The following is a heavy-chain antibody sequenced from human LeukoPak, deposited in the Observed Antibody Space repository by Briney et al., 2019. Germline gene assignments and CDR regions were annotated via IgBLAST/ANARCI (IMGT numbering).Heavy chain of an antibody. D-gene: IGHD3-10*01. Sequence: ASVKVSCKASGYTFTSYYMHWVRQAPGQGLEWMVIINPSGGSTSHAQKFQGRVTMTRDTSTSTVYMELSSLRSEDTAVYYCARAVTMVRGVFDYWGQGTLVTVSS. CDR1: GYTFTSYY. J-gene: IGHJ4*02. V-gene: IGHV1-46*01. CDR2: INPSGGST. CDR3: ARAVTMVRGVFDY.